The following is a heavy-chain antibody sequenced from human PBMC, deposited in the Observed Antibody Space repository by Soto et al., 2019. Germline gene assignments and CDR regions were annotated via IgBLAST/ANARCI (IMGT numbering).Heavy chain of an antibody. CDR1: GGSFSGYY. CDR2: INHSGST. CDR3: ARAASYYDILTGYRYYFDY. V-gene: IGHV4-34*01. D-gene: IGHD3-9*01. J-gene: IGHJ4*02. Sequence: PSETLSLTCAVYGGSFSGYYWSWIRQPPGKGLEWIGEINHSGSTNYNPSLKSRVTISVDTSKNQFSLKLSSVTAADTAVYYCARAASYYDILTGYRYYFDYWGQGTLVTVSS.